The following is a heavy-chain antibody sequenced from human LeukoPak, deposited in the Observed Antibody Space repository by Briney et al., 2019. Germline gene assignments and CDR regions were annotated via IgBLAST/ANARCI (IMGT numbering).Heavy chain of an antibody. CDR3: SRQVLSVYDY. V-gene: IGHV3-73*01. J-gene: IGHJ4*02. Sequence: QPGGSLRLSCAASGFTISGSPMHWVRQASGKGLEWVGHIRSKSNPYATAYAASVTGRFTISRDDSKNTVYLQMDSLKTEDTAVYYCSRQVLSVYDYWGQGILVTVSS. CDR2: IRSKSNPYAT. CDR1: GFTISGSP. D-gene: IGHD4/OR15-4a*01.